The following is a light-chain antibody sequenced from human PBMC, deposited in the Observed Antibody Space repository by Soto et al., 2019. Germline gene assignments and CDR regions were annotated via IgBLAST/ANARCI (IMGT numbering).Light chain of an antibody. CDR3: SSYTSSSTWV. CDR2: EVS. J-gene: IGLJ3*02. V-gene: IGLV2-14*01. Sequence: QSVLTQPASVSGSPGQSIPISCTGTSSDFGGYNYVSWYQQHPGKAPKLMIYEVSNRPSGVSNRFSGSKSGNTASLTISGLKAEDEADYYCSSYTSSSTWVFGGGTKLTVL. CDR1: SSDFGGYNY.